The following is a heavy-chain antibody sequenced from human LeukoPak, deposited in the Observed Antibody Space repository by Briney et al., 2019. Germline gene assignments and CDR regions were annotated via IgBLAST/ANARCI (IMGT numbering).Heavy chain of an antibody. V-gene: IGHV5-51*01. Sequence: GESLKSSWKGSGYSFTSCWMGWVRQMPGKGLECMVILYPGDSDNRYSPSFQGQVTISADKSISTAYLQWSSLKASDTAMYYCARHSGSYGRYYYYYMDVWGKGTTVTVSS. D-gene: IGHD1-26*01. CDR1: GYSFTSCW. CDR3: ARHSGSYGRYYYYYMDV. CDR2: LYPGDSDN. J-gene: IGHJ6*03.